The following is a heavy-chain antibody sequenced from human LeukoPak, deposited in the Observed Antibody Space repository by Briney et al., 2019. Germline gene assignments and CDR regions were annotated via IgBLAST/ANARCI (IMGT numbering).Heavy chain of an antibody. D-gene: IGHD3-10*01. Sequence: PGGSLRLSCAASGFTFSSYGMHWVRQAPGKGLEWVAVIWYDGSNTYYADSVTGRFTISRDNSKKTLYLQMNSLRAEDTAVYYCARDYYGSGRYYFDYWGQGTLVTVSS. V-gene: IGHV3-33*01. CDR1: GFTFSSYG. CDR2: IWYDGSNT. J-gene: IGHJ4*02. CDR3: ARDYYGSGRYYFDY.